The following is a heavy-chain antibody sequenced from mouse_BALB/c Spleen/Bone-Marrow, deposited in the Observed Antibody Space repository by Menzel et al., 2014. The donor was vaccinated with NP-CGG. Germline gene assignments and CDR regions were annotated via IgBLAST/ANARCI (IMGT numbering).Heavy chain of an antibody. J-gene: IGHJ2*01. CDR1: GFTFRSFG. V-gene: IGHV5-17*02. CDR3: VSGSYCVPSDSDS. D-gene: IGHD2-12*01. CDR2: ISGGTSTI. Sequence: VQLKQSGGGLVQPGGSRKLSCAASGFTFRSFGMHWARQAPEKGLEWVAYISGGTSTIYYAYTVKCRVTISRDKPNTALFLQMTILRSEDEAMYYCVSGSYCVPSDSDSWGQGTTLTVSS.